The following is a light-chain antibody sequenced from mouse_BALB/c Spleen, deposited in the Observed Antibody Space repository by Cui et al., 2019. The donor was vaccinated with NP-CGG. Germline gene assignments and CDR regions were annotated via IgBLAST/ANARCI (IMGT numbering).Light chain of an antibody. Sequence: QAVVTQESALTTSPGETATLTCRSSTGAVTTSNYANWVQEKPDHLFTGLIGGTNNRTPGVPARFSGSLIGDKAALTFTGAQTEDEAIYFCALWYSNHWVFGGGTKLTVL. CDR3: ALWYSNHWV. V-gene: IGLV1*01. CDR2: GTN. J-gene: IGLJ1*01. CDR1: TGAVTTSNY.